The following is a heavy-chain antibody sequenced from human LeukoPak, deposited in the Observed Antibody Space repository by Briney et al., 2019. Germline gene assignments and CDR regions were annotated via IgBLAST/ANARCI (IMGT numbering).Heavy chain of an antibody. V-gene: IGHV3-21*01. Sequence: GGSLRLSCAASGFTFSSYSMNWVRQAPGKGLEWVSSISSSSSYIYYADSVKGRFTISRDNAKNSLYLQMNSLRAEDTAVYYCARGTFIVVVPAARYALDIWGQGTMVTVSS. CDR3: ARGTFIVVVPAARYALDI. CDR1: GFTFSSYS. D-gene: IGHD2-2*01. J-gene: IGHJ3*02. CDR2: ISSSSSYI.